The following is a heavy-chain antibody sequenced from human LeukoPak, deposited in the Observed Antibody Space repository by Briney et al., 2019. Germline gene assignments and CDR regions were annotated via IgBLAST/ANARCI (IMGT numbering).Heavy chain of an antibody. V-gene: IGHV3-48*01. J-gene: IGHJ5*02. CDR2: IRSSSET. CDR3: ARDAGNSGYGCDL. D-gene: IGHD5-12*01. Sequence: GGPLRLSCAAPGFIFSQYSMNWVRQAPGKGLEWVSHIRSSSETFYADSVKGRFTISRDNARNSLYLQMNNLRGEDTAIYYCARDAGNSGYGCDLWGQGTLVTVSS. CDR1: GFIFSQYS.